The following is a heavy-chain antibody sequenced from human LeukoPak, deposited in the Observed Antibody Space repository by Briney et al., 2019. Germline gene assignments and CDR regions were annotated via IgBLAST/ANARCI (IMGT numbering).Heavy chain of an antibody. V-gene: IGHV4-39*01. CDR3: ARSYGDYRYYYYYMDV. CDR1: GGSISSSSYY. D-gene: IGHD4-17*01. CDR2: IYYSGST. Sequence: SETLSLTCTVSGGSISSSSYYWGWIRQPPGKGLEWIGSIYYSGSTYYNPSLKSRVTISVDTSKNQFSLKLSSVTAADTAVYYCARSYGDYRYYYYYMDVWGKGTTVTISS. J-gene: IGHJ6*03.